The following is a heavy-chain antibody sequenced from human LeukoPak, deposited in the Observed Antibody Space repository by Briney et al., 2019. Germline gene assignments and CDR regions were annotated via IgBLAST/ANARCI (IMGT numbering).Heavy chain of an antibody. CDR1: GHTFTCCY. J-gene: IGHJ3*02. Sequence: ASVKESCKASGHTFTCCYIHWVRQAPGDWLEWMGRINPNSCGTNYGQKCPGWVTMTRDTSISTTYMDLSWFRSDDTVLLDGTRVGRSGSSHAFDIWGQGTMVTVSS. CDR3: TRVGRSGSSHAFDI. V-gene: IGHV1-2*05. D-gene: IGHD1-26*01. CDR2: INPNSCGT.